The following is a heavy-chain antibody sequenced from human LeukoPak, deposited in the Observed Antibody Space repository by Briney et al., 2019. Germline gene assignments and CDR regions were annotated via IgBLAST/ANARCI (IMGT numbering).Heavy chain of an antibody. D-gene: IGHD6-13*01. V-gene: IGHV2-5*01. J-gene: IGHJ4*02. Sequence: SGPTLVRPTQTLTLTCTLSGVSLTTNGVGVGWIRQPPGKALEWLALIYWNDDRHYSPSLKTRLTITKDTSRDHVVLTMTNMDPVDTGTYYCAYKRVGISHWYVEFDYWGQGILVPVAS. CDR1: GVSLTTNGVG. CDR3: AYKRVGISHWYVEFDY. CDR2: IYWNDDR.